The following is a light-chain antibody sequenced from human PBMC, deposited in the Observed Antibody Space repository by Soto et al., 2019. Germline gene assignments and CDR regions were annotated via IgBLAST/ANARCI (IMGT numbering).Light chain of an antibody. CDR2: DAS. CDR3: QQYGSSPFT. J-gene: IGKJ3*01. Sequence: EIVLTQSPATLSLSPGERATLSCGASQSVGSSNLAWYQQKPGLAPRLLIYDASTRATGIPDRFSGSGSGKDFNLPLRRPEAEDFAVYHCQQYGSSPFTFGPGTKVDIK. V-gene: IGKV3D-20*01. CDR1: QSVGSSN.